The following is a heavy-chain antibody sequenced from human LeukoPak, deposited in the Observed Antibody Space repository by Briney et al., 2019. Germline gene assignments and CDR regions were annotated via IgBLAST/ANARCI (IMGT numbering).Heavy chain of an antibody. D-gene: IGHD3-10*01. CDR3: AKEELLWFGELSTNWFDP. Sequence: GGSLRLSCAASGFTFSSYGMHWVRQAPGKGLEWVAFIRYDGSNKYYADSVKGRFTISRDNSKNTLYLQMNSLRAEDTAVYYCAKEELLWFGELSTNWFDPWGQGTLVTVSS. J-gene: IGHJ5*02. CDR1: GFTFSSYG. CDR2: IRYDGSNK. V-gene: IGHV3-30*02.